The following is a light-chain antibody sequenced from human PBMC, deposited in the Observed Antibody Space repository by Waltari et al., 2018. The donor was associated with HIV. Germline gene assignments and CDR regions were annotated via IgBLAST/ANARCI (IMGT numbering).Light chain of an antibody. J-gene: IGLJ2*01. CDR3: QTWGTGIQV. CDR2: LNSDGSH. CDR1: SGHNNYA. V-gene: IGLV4-69*01. Sequence: QVVLTQSPSASASLGASVKLTCTLSSGHNNYAIAWHQNQPEKGPRYLMKLNSDGSHNRGDGIPDRFSGSSSGAERYLTISSLRPEDEAEYYCQTWGTGIQVFGGGTKVTVL.